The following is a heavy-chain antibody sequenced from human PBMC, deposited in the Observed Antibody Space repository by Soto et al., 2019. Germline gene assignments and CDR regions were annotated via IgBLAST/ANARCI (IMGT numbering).Heavy chain of an antibody. D-gene: IGHD5-12*01. CDR2: ISGSGGST. CDR3: ARSGYEPYYYYMDV. V-gene: IGHV3-23*01. CDR1: GGSFSGYY. J-gene: IGHJ6*03. Sequence: PSETLSLTCAVYGGSFSGYYWSWVRQAPGKGLEWVSAISGSGGSTYYADSVKGRFTISRDNSKNTLYLQMNSLRAEDTAVYYCARSGYEPYYYYMDVWGKGTTVTVSS.